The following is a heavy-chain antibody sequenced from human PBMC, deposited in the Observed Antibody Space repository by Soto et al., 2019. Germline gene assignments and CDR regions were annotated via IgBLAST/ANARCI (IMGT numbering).Heavy chain of an antibody. CDR1: GVSISNYY. J-gene: IGHJ4*02. Sequence: SETLSLTCAVSGVSISNYYWSWIRQPAGKGLEWIGRFYASGYTNYNPSLKSRVTMSLDISKNQFSLRLSSVTSADTAVYYCARGNQVAMSDYWGQGTLVTVSS. CDR2: FYASGYT. CDR3: ARGNQVAMSDY. V-gene: IGHV4-4*07.